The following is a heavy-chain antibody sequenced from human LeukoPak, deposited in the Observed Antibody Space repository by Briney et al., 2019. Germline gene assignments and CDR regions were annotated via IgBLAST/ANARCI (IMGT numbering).Heavy chain of an antibody. D-gene: IGHD5-12*01. Sequence: GGSLRLSCAASGFTLITYWMSWVRQAPGKGLEWVASIKQDGSDKYSVDSVKGRFTISRDNAKNSLYLQMNSLRAEDTAVYYYARGRSGYDYWGQGTLVTVSS. J-gene: IGHJ4*02. CDR2: IKQDGSDK. CDR3: ARGRSGYDY. CDR1: GFTLITYW. V-gene: IGHV3-7*01.